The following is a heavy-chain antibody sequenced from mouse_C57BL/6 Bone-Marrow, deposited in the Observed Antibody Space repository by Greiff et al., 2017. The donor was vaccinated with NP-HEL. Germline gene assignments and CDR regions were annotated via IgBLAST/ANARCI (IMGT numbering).Heavy chain of an antibody. J-gene: IGHJ2*01. CDR2: IDPSDSYT. V-gene: IGHV1-50*01. CDR3: APGAFDY. Sequence: QVQLQPGAELVKPGASVKLSCKASGYTFTSYWMQWVKQRPGQGLEWIGEIDPSDSYTNYNQKFKGKATLTVDTSSSTAYMQLSSLTSEDSAVYYCAPGAFDYWGQGTTLTVSS. D-gene: IGHD4-1*01. CDR1: GYTFTSYW.